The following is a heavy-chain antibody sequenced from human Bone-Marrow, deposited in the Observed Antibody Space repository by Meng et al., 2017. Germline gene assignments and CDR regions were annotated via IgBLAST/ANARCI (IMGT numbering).Heavy chain of an antibody. CDR3: ARAEGYYGSSGFYYNY. CDR2: INPNSGGT. D-gene: IGHD3-22*01. J-gene: IGHJ4*02. Sequence: ASVKVSCKASGYTFTAYYVHWVRQAPGQGLECMGWINPNSGGTNYAQKFQGRVTMTRDTSISTVYMELSWLRSADTAVYYCARAEGYYGSSGFYYNYWGQGSLVTVSS. CDR1: GYTFTAYY. V-gene: IGHV1-2*02.